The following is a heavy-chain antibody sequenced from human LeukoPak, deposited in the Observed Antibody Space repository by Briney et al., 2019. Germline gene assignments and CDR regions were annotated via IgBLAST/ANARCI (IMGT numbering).Heavy chain of an antibody. CDR1: GFTFSTYP. CDR2: IRYDGGNK. D-gene: IGHD5-24*01. J-gene: IGHJ4*02. CDR3: AKDGPRRDGYNDH. V-gene: IGHV3-30*02. Sequence: PGGSLRLSCAASGFTFSTYPMHWVRQPPGKGLEWVAFIRYDGGNKYYADSVKGRFTISRDNSKNTLYLQMNSLRPEDTAVYYCAKDGPRRDGYNDHWGQGTLVTVSS.